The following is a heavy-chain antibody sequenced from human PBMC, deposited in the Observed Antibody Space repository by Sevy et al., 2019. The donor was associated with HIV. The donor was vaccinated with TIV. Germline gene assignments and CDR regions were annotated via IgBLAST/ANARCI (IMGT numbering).Heavy chain of an antibody. CDR1: GFTFSAYS. CDR3: ARDSHIYMQYFQH. J-gene: IGHJ1*01. V-gene: IGHV3-21*01. D-gene: IGHD2-21*01. Sequence: GGSLRLSCAASGFTFSAYSMNWVRQAPGKGLEWVSSISFLSNYIYYADSVKGRFIISIDNAKSSLYLQMNSLRAEDTAVYYCARDSHIYMQYFQHWGQGTRVTVSS. CDR2: ISFLSNYI.